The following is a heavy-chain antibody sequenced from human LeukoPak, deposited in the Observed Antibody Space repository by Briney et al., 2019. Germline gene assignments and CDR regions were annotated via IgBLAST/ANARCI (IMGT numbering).Heavy chain of an antibody. CDR2: IYHSGST. Sequence: PSETLSLTCTVSGGSISSYYWSWIRQPPGKGLEWIGIIYHSGSTYYNPSLKSRVTISVDTSKSQFSLKLSSVTAADTAVYYCARVRVDYFDYWGQGTLVTVSS. V-gene: IGHV4-59*08. D-gene: IGHD2-15*01. CDR1: GGSISSYY. J-gene: IGHJ4*02. CDR3: ARVRVDYFDY.